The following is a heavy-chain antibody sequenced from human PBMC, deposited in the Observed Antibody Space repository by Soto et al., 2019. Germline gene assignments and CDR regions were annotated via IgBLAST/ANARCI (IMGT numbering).Heavy chain of an antibody. V-gene: IGHV1-69*02. Sequence: QVQLVQSGAEVKKPGSSVKVSCKASGGTFSSYTISWVRQAPGQGLERMGRIIPILGIANYAQKFQGRVTITADKSTSTAYMELSSLRSEDTAVYYCARGAPRGGVIVIRDYHFDYWGQGTLVTVSS. CDR3: ARGAPRGGVIVIRDYHFDY. D-gene: IGHD3-16*02. CDR1: GGTFSSYT. J-gene: IGHJ4*02. CDR2: IIPILGIA.